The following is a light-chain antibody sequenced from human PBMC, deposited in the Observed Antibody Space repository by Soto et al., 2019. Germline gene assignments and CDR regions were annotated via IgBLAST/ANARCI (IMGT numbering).Light chain of an antibody. Sequence: QSVLTQPPSVSAAPGQQVTISCSGSSPNIGNNYVSWYQQLPGTAPKLLIYENSKRPSGIPDRFSGSKSGTSATLGITGLQTGDEADYYCGTWDSSLSLWVFGGGTKVTVL. J-gene: IGLJ3*02. CDR2: ENS. CDR1: SPNIGNNY. CDR3: GTWDSSLSLWV. V-gene: IGLV1-51*02.